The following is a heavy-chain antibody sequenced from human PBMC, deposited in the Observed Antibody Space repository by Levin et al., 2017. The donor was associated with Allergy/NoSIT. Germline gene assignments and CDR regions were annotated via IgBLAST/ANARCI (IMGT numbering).Heavy chain of an antibody. D-gene: IGHD6-25*01. J-gene: IGHJ4*02. V-gene: IGHV3-30*04. CDR2: ISYDGSNK. CDR1: GFTFSSYA. CDR3: ARGVGKAAGDFDY. Sequence: GGSLRLSCAASGFTFSSYAMHWVRQAPGKGLEWVAVISYDGSNKYYPDSVKGRFTISRDNSKNTRYLQMNSLRAEDTAVYYCARGVGKAAGDFDYWGQGTLVTVSS.